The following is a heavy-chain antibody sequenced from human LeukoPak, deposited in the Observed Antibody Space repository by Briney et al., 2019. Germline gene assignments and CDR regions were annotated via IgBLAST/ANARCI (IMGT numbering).Heavy chain of an antibody. CDR3: AREGVDYDIFSLDY. J-gene: IGHJ4*02. CDR1: GGSISSGSYY. V-gene: IGHV4-61*02. D-gene: IGHD3-9*01. Sequence: SQTLSLTCTVSGGSISSGSYYWSWIRQPAGKGLEWIGRIYITGSTSYNPSLKSRVTISVDTSMNQFSLKLSSVTAADTAVYYCAREGVDYDIFSLDYWGQGTLVTVSS. CDR2: IYITGST.